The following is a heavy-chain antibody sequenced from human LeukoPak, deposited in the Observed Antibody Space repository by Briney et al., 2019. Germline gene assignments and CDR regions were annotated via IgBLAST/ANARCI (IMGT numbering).Heavy chain of an antibody. V-gene: IGHV1-46*01. Sequence: ASVKVSCKASGYTFTSYYMHWVRQAPGQGLEWMGIINPSGGSTSYAQKSQGRVTMTRDTSTSTVYMELSSLRSEDTAVYYCARVAATFGGAFDIWGQGTMVTVSS. J-gene: IGHJ3*02. CDR3: ARVAATFGGAFDI. CDR1: GYTFTSYY. D-gene: IGHD2-15*01. CDR2: INPSGGST.